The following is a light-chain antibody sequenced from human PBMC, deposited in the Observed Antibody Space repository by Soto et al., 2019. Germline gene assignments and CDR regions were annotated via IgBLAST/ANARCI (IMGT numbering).Light chain of an antibody. Sequence: QSVLTQPPSVSGAPGQRVTITCTGSRSNIGAGFDVHWYQQSPGTAPKLLIYDNTNRPSGVPARFSASKSGTSASLAITGLQAGDEADYCCQSYDNSLNDSVFGGGTKLTVL. J-gene: IGLJ2*01. CDR1: RSNIGAGFD. V-gene: IGLV1-40*01. CDR2: DNT. CDR3: QSYDNSLNDSV.